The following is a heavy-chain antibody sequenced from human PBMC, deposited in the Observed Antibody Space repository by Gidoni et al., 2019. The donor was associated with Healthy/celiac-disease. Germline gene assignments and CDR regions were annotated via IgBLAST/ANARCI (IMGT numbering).Heavy chain of an antibody. J-gene: IGHJ6*02. CDR3: ARTRGSYGGPYYYYYYGMDV. CDR2: ISSSGSTI. Sequence: QVQLVESGGGLVKPGGSLRLSYAASGFTFSDYYMRWIRQAPGKGLEWVSYISSSGSTIYYADSVKGRFTISRDNAKNSLYLQMNSLRAEDTAVYYCARTRGSYGGPYYYYYYGMDVWGQGTTVTVSS. V-gene: IGHV3-11*01. D-gene: IGHD1-26*01. CDR1: GFTFSDYY.